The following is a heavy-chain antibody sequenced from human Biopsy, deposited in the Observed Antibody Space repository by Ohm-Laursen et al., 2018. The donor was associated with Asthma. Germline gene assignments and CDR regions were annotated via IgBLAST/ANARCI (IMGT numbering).Heavy chain of an antibody. CDR3: ARAVDYSHYYGIDV. CDR2: ISVYNGNT. CDR1: GCTFNSAG. Sequence: ASVKAFCKASGCTFNSAGITWVRQAPGQGLEWMGWISVYNGNTKVAQKLQDRVTMITDTSTSTAYMELRSLRSDDTAVYFCARAVDYSHYYGIDVWGQGTTVTVS. D-gene: IGHD3-10*01. J-gene: IGHJ6*02. V-gene: IGHV1-18*01.